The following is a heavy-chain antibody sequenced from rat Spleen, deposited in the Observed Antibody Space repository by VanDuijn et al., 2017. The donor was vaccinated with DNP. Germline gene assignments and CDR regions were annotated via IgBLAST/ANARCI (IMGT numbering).Heavy chain of an antibody. CDR1: GFTFSSFP. CDR2: IFTSGGST. J-gene: IGHJ2*01. CDR3: ARRPYGYNYYFDY. V-gene: IGHV5-46*01. D-gene: IGHD1-9*01. Sequence: EVQLVESGGGLVQPGRSMKLSCAASGFTFSSFPMAWVRQAPTKGLEWVAAIFTSGGSTYYRDSVKGRFTISRDDAKSTLYLQMNSLRSEDTATYYCARRPYGYNYYFDYWGQGVMVTVSS.